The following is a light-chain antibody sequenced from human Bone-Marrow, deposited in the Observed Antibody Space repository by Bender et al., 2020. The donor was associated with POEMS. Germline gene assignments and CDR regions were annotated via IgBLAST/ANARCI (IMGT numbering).Light chain of an antibody. CDR2: VNSGGTH. CDR1: SGHSAYA. J-gene: IGLJ3*02. V-gene: IGLV4-69*01. CDR3: QTWGTGIYV. Sequence: QLVLTQSPSASAPLGASAKLTCTLSSGHSAYAIAWHQQQPEKGPRYLMKVNSGGTHIKGDGIPERFSSSGSGAERYLTISSLESEDEADYYCQTWGTGIYVFGGGTKLTVL.